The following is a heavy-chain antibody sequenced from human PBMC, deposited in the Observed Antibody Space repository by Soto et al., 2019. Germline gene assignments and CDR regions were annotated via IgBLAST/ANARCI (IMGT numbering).Heavy chain of an antibody. Sequence: ASVKVSCKASGYTFTSYGISWVRQAPGQGLEWMGWISAYNGNTNYAQKLQGRVTMTTDTSTSTAYMELRSLRSDDTAVYYCARGGGYCSGGSCYFLGDFDYWGQGTLVTVSS. CDR1: GYTFTSYG. D-gene: IGHD2-15*01. CDR3: ARGGGYCSGGSCYFLGDFDY. V-gene: IGHV1-18*01. J-gene: IGHJ4*02. CDR2: ISAYNGNT.